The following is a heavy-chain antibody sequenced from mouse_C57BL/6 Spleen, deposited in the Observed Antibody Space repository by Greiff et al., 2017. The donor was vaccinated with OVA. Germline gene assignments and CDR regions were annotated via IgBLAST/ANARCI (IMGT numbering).Heavy chain of an antibody. CDR1: GYTFTSYW. CDR3: ARSGYGNSLAY. Sequence: QVQLQQPGAELVKPGASVKMSCKASGYTFTSYWITWVKQRPGQGLEWIGMIHPNSGSTNYNEKFKSKATLTVDKSSSTAYMQLSSLTSEDSAVYYCARSGYGNSLAYWGQGTLVTVSA. D-gene: IGHD2-1*01. CDR2: IHPNSGST. J-gene: IGHJ3*01. V-gene: IGHV1-64*01.